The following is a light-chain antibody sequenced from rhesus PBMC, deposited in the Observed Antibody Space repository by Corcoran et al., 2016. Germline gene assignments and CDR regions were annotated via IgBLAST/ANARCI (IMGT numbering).Light chain of an antibody. CDR3: QETSNLFT. V-gene: IGKV3-31*02. CDR2: GAS. CDR1: QSVSSY. Sequence: EIVMTQSPATLSLSPGETATISCRTSQSVSSYLAWYQQKPGQAPRLLIYGASSRATGIPDRFSGSGSGTDFTLPISILEPEDFAVYYCQETSNLFTFGPGTKLDIK. J-gene: IGKJ3*01.